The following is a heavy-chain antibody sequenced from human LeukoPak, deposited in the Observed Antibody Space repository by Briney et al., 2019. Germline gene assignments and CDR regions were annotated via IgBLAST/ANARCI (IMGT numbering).Heavy chain of an antibody. CDR2: INHSGST. CDR1: GGSFSGYY. CDR3: ARRDPVAGPFDY. D-gene: IGHD6-19*01. V-gene: IGHV4-34*01. Sequence: PSETLSLTCAVYGGSFSGYYWSWIRQPPGKGLEWIGEINHSGSTNYNPSLKSRVTISVDTSKNQFSLELSSVTAADTAVYYCARRDPVAGPFDYWGQGTLVTVSS. J-gene: IGHJ4*02.